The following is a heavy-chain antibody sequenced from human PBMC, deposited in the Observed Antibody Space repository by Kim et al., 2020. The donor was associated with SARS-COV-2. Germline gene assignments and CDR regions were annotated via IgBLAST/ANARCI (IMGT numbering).Heavy chain of an antibody. CDR2: IWYDGSNK. D-gene: IGHD6-13*01. CDR3: AKDVFFNSWGDAFDI. CDR1: GFTFSSYA. Sequence: GGSLRLSCAASGFTFSSYAMHWVRQAPGKGLEWVAVIWYDGSNKYYADSVKGRFTISRDNSKNTLYLQMNSLRAEDTAVYYCAKDVFFNSWGDAFDIWGQGTMVTVSS. V-gene: IGHV3-33*06. J-gene: IGHJ3*02.